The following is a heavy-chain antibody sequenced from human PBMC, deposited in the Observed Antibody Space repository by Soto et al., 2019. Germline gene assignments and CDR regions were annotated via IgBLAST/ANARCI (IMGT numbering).Heavy chain of an antibody. V-gene: IGHV3-30*18. J-gene: IGHJ4*02. CDR3: AKDRRDGDFMHILVVDF. D-gene: IGHD2-15*01. CDR1: GFRLSSYA. CDR2: MSYDESKK. Sequence: QVRLVESGGGVVQPGGSLRLSCATSGFRLSSYAMHWVRQAPGKGLEWVALMSYDESKKYYADSVKGRFTISRDTSKKTLVLEMNNLRVEDTAVYYCAKDRRDGDFMHILVVDFWGQGALVNVSS.